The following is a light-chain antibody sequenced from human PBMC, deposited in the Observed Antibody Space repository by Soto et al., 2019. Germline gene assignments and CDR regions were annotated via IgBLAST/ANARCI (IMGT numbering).Light chain of an antibody. Sequence: IEMPQCPATLSLAPGERVTLSCRASESVSTNLAWYQQKAGQAPRLPIYGASTRATGIPARFSGSGSGTEFTLTISRLQSEDFAVYYCQQYTIWRTFGQGTKVDIK. J-gene: IGKJ1*01. V-gene: IGKV3-15*01. CDR3: QQYTIWRT. CDR2: GAS. CDR1: ESVSTN.